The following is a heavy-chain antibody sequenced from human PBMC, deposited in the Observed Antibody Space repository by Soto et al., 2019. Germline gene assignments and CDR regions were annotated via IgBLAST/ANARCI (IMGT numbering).Heavy chain of an antibody. D-gene: IGHD6-19*01. CDR3: ARGWSGWRVWLDY. CDR1: GGSFSGYY. CDR2: INHSGST. V-gene: IGHV4-34*01. J-gene: IGHJ4*02. Sequence: PSGTLSLTCAVYGGSFSGYYWSWIRQPPGKGLEWIGEINHSGSTNYNPSLKSRVTISVDTSKNQFSLKLSSVTAADTAVYYCARGWSGWRVWLDYWGQGTLVTVSS.